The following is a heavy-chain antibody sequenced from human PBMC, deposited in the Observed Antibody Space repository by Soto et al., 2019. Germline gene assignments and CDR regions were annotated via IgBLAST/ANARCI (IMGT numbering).Heavy chain of an antibody. CDR1: GYSFTSYW. Sequence: PGESLNISCEGSGYSFTSYWIGWVRQMPGKGLEWMGIIYPGDSDTRYSPSFQGQVTISADKSISTAYLQWSSLKASDTAMYYCARLRQYYYYGMDVWGQGTTVTVSS. D-gene: IGHD6-25*01. V-gene: IGHV5-51*01. J-gene: IGHJ6*02. CDR3: ARLRQYYYYGMDV. CDR2: IYPGDSDT.